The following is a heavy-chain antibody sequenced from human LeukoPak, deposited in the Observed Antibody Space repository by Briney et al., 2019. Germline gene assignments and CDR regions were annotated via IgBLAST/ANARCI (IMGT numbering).Heavy chain of an antibody. CDR1: GFTFSNYC. V-gene: IGHV3-21*01. CDR3: VKAFTKSGSYWDYFDF. Sequence: GGSLRPSCATSGFTFSNYCFNWIRQTPGKGLEWVSSISRTGDIIHYADSVKGRFTMSRDNAMNSVYLQMDSLRAADTAVYYCVKAFTKSGSYWDYFDFWGLGTLVAVSS. J-gene: IGHJ4*02. CDR2: ISRTGDII. D-gene: IGHD1-26*01.